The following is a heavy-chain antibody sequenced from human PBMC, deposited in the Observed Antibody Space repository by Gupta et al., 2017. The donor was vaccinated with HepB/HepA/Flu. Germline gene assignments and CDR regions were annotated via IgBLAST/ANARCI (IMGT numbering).Heavy chain of an antibody. V-gene: IGHV3-23*01. Sequence: EVQLLESGGGLVQPGGSLRLSCAASGFTFSSYAMSWVRQAPGKGLEWVSAISGSGGSTYYADSVKGRFTISRDNSKNTLYLRMNSLRAEDTAVYYCAKDSFYYYYGMDVWGQGTTVTVSS. CDR2: ISGSGGST. CDR3: AKDSFYYYYGMDV. J-gene: IGHJ6*02. CDR1: GFTFSSYA.